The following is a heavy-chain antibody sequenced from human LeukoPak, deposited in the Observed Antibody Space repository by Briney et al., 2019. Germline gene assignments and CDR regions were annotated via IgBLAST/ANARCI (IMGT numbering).Heavy chain of an antibody. Sequence: GRSLRLSCAASGFTFSSYGMHWVRQAPGKGLEWVAVIWYDGSNKYYADSVKGRFTISRDNSKNTLYLQMNSLRAEDTAVYYCARDLAGPPQEAFDIWGQGTMVTVSS. J-gene: IGHJ3*02. CDR3: ARDLAGPPQEAFDI. CDR2: IWYDGSNK. CDR1: GFTFSSYG. V-gene: IGHV3-33*01.